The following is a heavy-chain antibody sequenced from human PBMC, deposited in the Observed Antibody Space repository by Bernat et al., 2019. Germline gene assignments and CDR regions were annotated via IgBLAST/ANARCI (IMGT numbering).Heavy chain of an antibody. CDR1: GYTLTELP. CDR3: ASPRGSYDAFDI. D-gene: IGHD1-26*01. CDR2: FDPEDGET. J-gene: IGHJ3*02. V-gene: IGHV1-24*01. Sequence: QVQLVQSGAEVKKPGASVKVSCKVSGYTLTELPMHWVRQAPGKGLEWMGGFDPEDGETIYQQKFQGSVTMTEDTSTDTSYIELSSLRSEDTAVYYCASPRGSYDAFDIWGQGTMVTVSS.